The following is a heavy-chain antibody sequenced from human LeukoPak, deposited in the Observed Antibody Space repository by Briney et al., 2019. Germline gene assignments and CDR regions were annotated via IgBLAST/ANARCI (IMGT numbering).Heavy chain of an antibody. J-gene: IGHJ4*02. V-gene: IGHV3-48*01. D-gene: IGHD2-2*01. CDR3: AKVIVVPTVSGDYYYFDY. Sequence: GGSLRLSCAASGFTFSSYSMDWVRQAPGKGLEWVSYISSSSTTIYYADSVKGRFTISRDNSRNTLYLHMNSLSAEDTAVYYCAKVIVVPTVSGDYYYFDYWGQGTLVTVSP. CDR1: GFTFSSYS. CDR2: ISSSSTTI.